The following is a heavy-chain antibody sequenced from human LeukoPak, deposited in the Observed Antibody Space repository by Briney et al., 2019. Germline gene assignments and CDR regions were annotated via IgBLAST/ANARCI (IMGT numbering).Heavy chain of an antibody. V-gene: IGHV4-31*03. CDR3: ARDFCSGGSCYSDAFDI. CDR2: IYYSGST. Sequence: MASGTLSLTCTVSGGSISSGGYYWSWIRQHPGKGLEWIGYIYYSGSTYYNPSLKSRVTISVDTSKNQFSLKLSSVTAADTAVYYCARDFCSGGSCYSDAFDIWGQGTMVTVSS. J-gene: IGHJ3*02. CDR1: GGSISSGGYY. D-gene: IGHD2-15*01.